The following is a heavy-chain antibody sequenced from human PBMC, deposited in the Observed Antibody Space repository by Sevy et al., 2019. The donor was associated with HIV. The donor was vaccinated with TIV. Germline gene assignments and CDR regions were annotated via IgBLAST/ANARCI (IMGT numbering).Heavy chain of an antibody. CDR3: ARDQRINYYDSSGYYIRAGYFDY. CDR2: IWYDGNNK. CDR1: GFTFNNYD. V-gene: IGHV3-33*01. J-gene: IGHJ4*02. D-gene: IGHD3-22*01. Sequence: GESLKISCAASGFTFNNYDMHWVRQAPGKGLEWVALIWYDGNNKYYADSVKARFTISRDNSKKTLYLQMNSLRAEDTAVYYCARDQRINYYDSSGYYIRAGYFDYWGQGTLVTVSS.